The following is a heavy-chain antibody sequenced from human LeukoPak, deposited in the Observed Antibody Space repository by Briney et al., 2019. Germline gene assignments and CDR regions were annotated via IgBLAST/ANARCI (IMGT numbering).Heavy chain of an antibody. CDR3: RGVRFGELFDY. CDR1: GYSISSGYY. V-gene: IGHV4-38-2*02. Sequence: SETLSLTCTVSGYSISSGYYWGWIRQPPGKGLEWIGRIYTSGSTNYNPSLKSRVTMSVDTSKNQFSLQLSSVTAADTAVYYCRGVRFGELFDYWGQGTLVTVSS. CDR2: IYTSGST. D-gene: IGHD3-10*01. J-gene: IGHJ4*02.